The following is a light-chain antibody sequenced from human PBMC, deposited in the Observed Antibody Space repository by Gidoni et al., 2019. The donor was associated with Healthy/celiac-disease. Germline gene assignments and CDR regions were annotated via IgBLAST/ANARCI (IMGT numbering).Light chain of an antibody. J-gene: IGKJ2*01. CDR1: QDISNC. CDR2: NAS. V-gene: IGKV1-33*01. CDR3: QQYNSHPRT. Sequence: DIQITQSPSSLSASVGDRVTITCQASQDISNCLNWYQQKPGKAPKLLIYNASNLETGVPSRFSGSGSGTEFTFTISSLQPEDIATYYCQQYNSHPRTFGQGTKLEIK.